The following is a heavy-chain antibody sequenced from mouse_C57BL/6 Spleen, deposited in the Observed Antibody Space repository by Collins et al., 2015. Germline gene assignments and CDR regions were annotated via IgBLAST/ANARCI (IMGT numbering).Heavy chain of an antibody. J-gene: IGHJ2*01. CDR2: IYPRSGNT. CDR3: ARDGYDVDY. D-gene: IGHD2-2*01. V-gene: IGHV1-81*01. Sequence: IGEIYPRSGNTYYNEKFKGKATLTADKSSSTAYMELRSLTSEDSAVYFCARDGYDVDYWGQGTTLTVSS.